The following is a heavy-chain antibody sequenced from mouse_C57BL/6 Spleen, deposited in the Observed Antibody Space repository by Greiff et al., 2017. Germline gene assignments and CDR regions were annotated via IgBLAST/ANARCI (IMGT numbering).Heavy chain of an antibody. CDR3: ARDDYDEGYYAMDY. D-gene: IGHD2-4*01. CDR2: IYPGSGST. CDR1: GYTFTSYW. Sequence: QVQLQQPGAELVKPGASVKMSCKASGYTFTSYWITWVKQRPGQGLEWIGDIYPGSGSTNDNEKFKSKATLTVDASSSTAYMQLSSLTSEDSAVYDCARDDYDEGYYAMDYWGQGTSVTVSA. J-gene: IGHJ4*01. V-gene: IGHV1-55*01.